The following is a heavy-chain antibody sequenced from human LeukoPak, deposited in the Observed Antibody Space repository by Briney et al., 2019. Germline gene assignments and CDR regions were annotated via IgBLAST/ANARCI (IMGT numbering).Heavy chain of an antibody. J-gene: IGHJ4*02. D-gene: IGHD3-22*01. CDR2: ISAYYGNT. Sequence: GASVKVCCKASGYTFTSYGISWVRQAPGQGLEWMGWISAYYGNTNYAQKLQGRVTMTTDTSTSTAYMELRSLRSDDTAVYYCARTEYYYDSSGYYYVPGFFDYWGQGTLVTVSS. V-gene: IGHV1-18*01. CDR1: GYTFTSYG. CDR3: ARTEYYYDSSGYYYVPGFFDY.